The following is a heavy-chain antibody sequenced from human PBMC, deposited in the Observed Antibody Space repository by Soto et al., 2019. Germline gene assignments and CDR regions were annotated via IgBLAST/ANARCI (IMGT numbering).Heavy chain of an antibody. CDR3: ARVNHASSGYYSLRFDY. CDR2: IYYSGST. Sequence: QVQLQESGPGLVKPSQTLSLTCTVSGGSISSGGYYWSWIRQHPGKGLEWIGYIYYSGSTYYNPALQSRVTISVDTSKNQFSLKLSSVTAADTAVYYCARVNHASSGYYSLRFDYWGQGTLVTVSS. CDR1: GGSISSGGYY. D-gene: IGHD3-22*01. J-gene: IGHJ4*02. V-gene: IGHV4-31*03.